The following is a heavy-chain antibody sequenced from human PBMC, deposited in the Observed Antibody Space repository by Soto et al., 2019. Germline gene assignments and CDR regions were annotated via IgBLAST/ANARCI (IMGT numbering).Heavy chain of an antibody. J-gene: IGHJ5*02. D-gene: IGHD2-21*01. Sequence: QVQLQESGPGLVKPSQTLSLTCTVSGGSIICGGYSWSWLRPRPGKGLEWLGNIYYSGRTYYNPSLKSRVTMSVDTSKNQCSWNMGSVTAADTAVYYCARGHMLSRIDPWGQGTLVTVTS. CDR1: GGSIICGGYS. CDR2: IYYSGRT. V-gene: IGHV4-31*03. CDR3: ARGHMLSRIDP.